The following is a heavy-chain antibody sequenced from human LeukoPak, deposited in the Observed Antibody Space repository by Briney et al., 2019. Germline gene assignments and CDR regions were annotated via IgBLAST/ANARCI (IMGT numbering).Heavy chain of an antibody. D-gene: IGHD4-17*01. CDR3: ARRLRYGDYCFDP. CDR1: GGSISSYY. J-gene: IGHJ5*02. CDR2: IYYSGST. V-gene: IGHV4-59*08. Sequence: SETLSLTCTVSGGSISSYYWSWMRQPPGKGLEWIGYIYYSGSTNYNPSLKSRVTISVDTSKNQFSLKLSSVTAADTAVYYCARRLRYGDYCFDPWGQGTLVTVSS.